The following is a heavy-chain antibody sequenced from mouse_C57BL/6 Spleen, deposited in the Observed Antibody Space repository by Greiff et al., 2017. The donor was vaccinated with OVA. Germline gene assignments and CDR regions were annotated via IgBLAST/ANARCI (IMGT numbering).Heavy chain of an antibody. CDR3: AREENGYSWAWFAY. J-gene: IGHJ3*01. CDR1: GYTFTSYW. Sequence: QVQLQQPGAELVKPGASVKLSCKASGYTFTSYWMHWVKQRPGQGLEWIGMIPPNSGTTNYNEKFKSKATLTVDKSSSTAYMKLSSLTSEDAAVYYCAREENGYSWAWFAYWGQGTLVTVAA. V-gene: IGHV1-64*01. D-gene: IGHD2-2*01. CDR2: IPPNSGTT.